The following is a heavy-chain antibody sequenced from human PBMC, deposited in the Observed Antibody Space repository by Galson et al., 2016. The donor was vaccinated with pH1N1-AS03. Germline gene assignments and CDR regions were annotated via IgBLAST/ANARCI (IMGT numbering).Heavy chain of an antibody. CDR1: GYTFTSLY. CDR3: ARVFHHGMDV. V-gene: IGHV1-46*01. CDR2: INPNDGTT. J-gene: IGHJ6*02. Sequence: SVKVSCKASGYTFTSLYMHWVRQAPGQGLEWMGMINPNDGTTVYAQKFQGRVTMTRDTSTNTASVELNNLRSEDTAVYYCARVFHHGMDVWGQGTPVTVSS.